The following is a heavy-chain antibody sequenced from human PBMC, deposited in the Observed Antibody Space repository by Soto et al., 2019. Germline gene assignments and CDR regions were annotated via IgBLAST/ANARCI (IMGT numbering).Heavy chain of an antibody. CDR1: GYTFTSYY. V-gene: IGHV1-46*01. CDR2: INPSGGST. D-gene: IGHD3-9*01. Sequence: ASVKVSCKASGYTFTSYYMHWVRQAPGQGLEGMGIINPSGGSTSYAQKFQGRVTMTRDTSTSTVYMELSSLRSEDTAVYYCAGAYDILTGTGGMDVWGQGTTVTASS. CDR3: AGAYDILTGTGGMDV. J-gene: IGHJ6*02.